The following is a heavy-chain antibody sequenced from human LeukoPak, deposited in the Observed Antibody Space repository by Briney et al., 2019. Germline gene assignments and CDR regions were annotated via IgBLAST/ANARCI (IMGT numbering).Heavy chain of an antibody. CDR2: INPSSGGT. V-gene: IGHV1-2*02. D-gene: IGHD2-2*03. Sequence: ASVKVSCKASGYTFTGYYMHWVRQAPGQGLEWMGWINPSSGGTNYAQKFQGRVTMTRDTSISTAYMELSRLRSDDTAVYYCARIFHLDIVVVPAATPFDYWGQGTLVTVSS. CDR3: ARIFHLDIVVVPAATPFDY. CDR1: GYTFTGYY. J-gene: IGHJ4*02.